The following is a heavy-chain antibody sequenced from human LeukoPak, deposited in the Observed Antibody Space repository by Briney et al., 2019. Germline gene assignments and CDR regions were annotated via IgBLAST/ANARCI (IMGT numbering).Heavy chain of an antibody. J-gene: IGHJ6*02. Sequence: GASVKVSCKASGYTFTSYGISWVRQAPGQGLEWMGWISAYNGNTNYAQKLQGRVTMTTDTSTSTAYMELTSLRSDDTAVYYCARREPVAGTGGYYYGMDVRGQGTTVTVSS. D-gene: IGHD6-19*01. CDR3: ARREPVAGTGGYYYGMDV. CDR2: ISAYNGNT. CDR1: GYTFTSYG. V-gene: IGHV1-18*01.